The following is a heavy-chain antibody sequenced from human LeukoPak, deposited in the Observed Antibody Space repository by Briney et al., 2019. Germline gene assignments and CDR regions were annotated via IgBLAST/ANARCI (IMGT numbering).Heavy chain of an antibody. CDR1: GGSISSGSYY. CDR3: ARAAEWLPPADAFDI. V-gene: IGHV4-61*02. CDR2: IYTSAST. Sequence: SETLSLTYTVSGGSISSGSYYWSWIRQPAGKGLEIIGRIYTSASTAYNPSLKSRVTISVDTSNNQFSLKLSSVTAADTAVYYCARAAEWLPPADAFDIWGQGTMVTVSS. D-gene: IGHD5-18*01. J-gene: IGHJ3*02.